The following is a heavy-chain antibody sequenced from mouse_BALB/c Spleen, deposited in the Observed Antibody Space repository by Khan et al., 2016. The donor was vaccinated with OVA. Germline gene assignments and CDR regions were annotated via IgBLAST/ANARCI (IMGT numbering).Heavy chain of an antibody. CDR3: ARSYYGNYSRALDY. D-gene: IGHD2-10*01. CDR2: IRGDGST. CDR1: GFSLTGYG. J-gene: IGHJ4*01. V-gene: IGHV2-6-7*01. Sequence: QVQLKQSGPGLVAPSQSLSITCTVSGFSLTGYGVNWVRQPPGKGLEWLGMIRGDGSTAYNSALKSRLSISKDNSKSQVFLKMNSLQTDDTAEDYAARSYYGNYSRALDYWGQGTSVTVSS.